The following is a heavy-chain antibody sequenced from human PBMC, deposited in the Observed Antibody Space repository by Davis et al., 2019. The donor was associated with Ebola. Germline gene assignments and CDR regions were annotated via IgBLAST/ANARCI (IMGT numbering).Heavy chain of an antibody. V-gene: IGHV3-74*01. CDR3: ARGNRYCSGDTCANWLDP. D-gene: IGHD2-15*01. J-gene: IGHJ5*02. Sequence: HTGGSLRLSCAASGFTFSSYWMHWVRQAPGKGLVWVSRINSDGSSTSYADSVKGRFTISRDNAKNTLYVQMNSLRAEETAVYYCARGNRYCSGDTCANWLDPWGQGTLVTVSS. CDR2: INSDGSST. CDR1: GFTFSSYW.